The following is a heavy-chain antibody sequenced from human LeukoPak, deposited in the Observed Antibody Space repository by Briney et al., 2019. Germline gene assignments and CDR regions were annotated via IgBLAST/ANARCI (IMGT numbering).Heavy chain of an antibody. V-gene: IGHV4-31*03. J-gene: IGHJ3*02. CDR3: ATPYCSSISCLDVFNM. CDR2: KYYSGSA. D-gene: IGHD2-2*01. CDR1: GVSVSNGRYY. Sequence: KPSETLSLTCSVSGVSVSNGRYYWTWIRQHPGKGLEWIGYKYYSGSAKYNPSLKSRLTISIDTSKNQFSLHLSSVTAAATATYYCATPYCSSISCLDVFNMWGQGTRVTVSS.